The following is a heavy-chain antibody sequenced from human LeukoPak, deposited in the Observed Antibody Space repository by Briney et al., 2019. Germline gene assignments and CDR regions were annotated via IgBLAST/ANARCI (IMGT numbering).Heavy chain of an antibody. CDR3: ASSGRYYYDSSAYYPGLFDY. J-gene: IGHJ4*02. Sequence: PSETLSLTCTVSGGSISSSSYYWGWIRQPPGKELEWIGSIYYSGSTYYNPSLKSRVTISVDTSKNQFSLKLSSVTAADTAVYYCASSGRYYYDSSAYYPGLFDYWGQGTLVTVSA. CDR1: GGSISSSSYY. V-gene: IGHV4-39*01. CDR2: IYYSGST. D-gene: IGHD3-22*01.